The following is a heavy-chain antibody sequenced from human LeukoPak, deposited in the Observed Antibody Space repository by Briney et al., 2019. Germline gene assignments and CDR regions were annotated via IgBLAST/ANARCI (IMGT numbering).Heavy chain of an antibody. CDR3: ARDFDSYGPYDYYGSGSYNN. CDR2: ISSSSSTI. Sequence: PGGSLRLSCAASGFTFSSYSMNWVRQAPGKGLEWVSYISSSSSTIYYADSVKGRFTISRDNAKNSLYLQMNSLRAEDTAVYYCARDFDSYGPYDYYGSGSYNNWGQGTLVTVSS. V-gene: IGHV3-48*01. CDR1: GFTFSSYS. J-gene: IGHJ4*02. D-gene: IGHD3-10*01.